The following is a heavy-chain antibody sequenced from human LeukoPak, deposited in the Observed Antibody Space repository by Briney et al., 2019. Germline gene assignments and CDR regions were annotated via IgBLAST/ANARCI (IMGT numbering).Heavy chain of an antibody. D-gene: IGHD4-17*01. J-gene: IGHJ4*02. CDR1: EFTFSSYW. CDR3: AKQHGDYQYYFDY. Sequence: GGSLRLSCAVSEFTFSSYWMSWVRQAPGKGLEWVANIKQDGSEKYYVDSVKGRFTISRDNSKNTLYLQMNSLRAEDTAVYYCAKQHGDYQYYFDYWGQGTLVSVSS. V-gene: IGHV3-7*01. CDR2: IKQDGSEK.